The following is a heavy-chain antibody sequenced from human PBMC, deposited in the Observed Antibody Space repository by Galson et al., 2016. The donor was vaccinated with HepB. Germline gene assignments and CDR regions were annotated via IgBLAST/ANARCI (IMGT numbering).Heavy chain of an antibody. CDR3: ARERGIPVAGTLGNWCDP. Sequence: SVKVSCKASGYTFTDYYMHWVRQAPGQGLEWMGWINPNSGGTNYAQKFQGRVTMTRATSISTAYMELSRLGSDDTAVYYCARERGIPVAGTLGNWCDPWGQGTLVSVS. CDR2: INPNSGGT. V-gene: IGHV1-2*02. J-gene: IGHJ5*02. CDR1: GYTFTDYY. D-gene: IGHD6-19*01.